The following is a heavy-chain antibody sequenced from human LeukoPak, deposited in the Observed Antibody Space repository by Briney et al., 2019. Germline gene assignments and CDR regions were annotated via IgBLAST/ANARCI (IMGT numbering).Heavy chain of an antibody. V-gene: IGHV4-4*02. Sequence: SGTLSLTCGVSGGSITSTNWWSWVRQPPGQGLEWIGEVSLSGLTNYNPSLSSRVIMALDTSKNHLSLHLTSVTAADTAVYYCSRESGAFSPFGYWGQGYLVTVLS. CDR3: SRESGAFSPFGY. CDR2: VSLSGLT. D-gene: IGHD1-26*01. J-gene: IGHJ4*02. CDR1: GGSITSTNW.